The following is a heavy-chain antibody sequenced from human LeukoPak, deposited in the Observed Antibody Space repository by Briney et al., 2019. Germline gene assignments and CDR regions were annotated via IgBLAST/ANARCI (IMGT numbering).Heavy chain of an antibody. CDR2: IYHSGST. CDR3: ARSYGGNLNFDY. V-gene: IGHV4-34*01. CDR1: GGSFSGYY. D-gene: IGHD4-23*01. J-gene: IGHJ4*02. Sequence: SETLSLTCGVDGGSFSGYYWNWIRQPPGKGLEWIGSIYHSGSTYYNPSLKSRVTISVDTSKNQFSLKLSSVTAADTAVYYCARSYGGNLNFDYWGQGTLVTVSS.